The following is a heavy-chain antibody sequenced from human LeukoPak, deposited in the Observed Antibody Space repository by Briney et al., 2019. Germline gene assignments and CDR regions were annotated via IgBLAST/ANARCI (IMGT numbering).Heavy chain of an antibody. CDR1: GFTVSSNS. D-gene: IGHD3-22*01. CDR2: IYSDNT. J-gene: IGHJ5*02. V-gene: IGHV3-53*01. CDR3: ARDRGYYDSSGTQFDP. Sequence: GGSLRLSCTVSGFTVSSNSMSWVRQAPGKGLEWVSFIYSDNTHYSDSVKGRFTISRDNSKNTLYLQMNSLRAEDTAVYYCARDRGYYDSSGTQFDPWGQGTLVTVSS.